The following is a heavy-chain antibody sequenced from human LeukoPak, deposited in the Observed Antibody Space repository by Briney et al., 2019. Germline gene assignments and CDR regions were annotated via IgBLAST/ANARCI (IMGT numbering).Heavy chain of an antibody. CDR2: MYTSGTT. CDR3: ARDQGSYYGVDV. V-gene: IGHV4-4*07. Sequence: SETLSLTCTVSGGSISTYYWSWIRQPAGKGLEWIGRMYTSGTTKYNPSLKSRVTMSVDTSNNQFSLKVSSMTAADTAVYYCARDQGSYYGVDVWGQGTTVTVSS. CDR1: GGSISTYY. J-gene: IGHJ6*02.